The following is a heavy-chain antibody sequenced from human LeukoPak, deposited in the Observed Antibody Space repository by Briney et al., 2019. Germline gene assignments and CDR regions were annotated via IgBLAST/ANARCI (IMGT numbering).Heavy chain of an antibody. V-gene: IGHV4-59*01. J-gene: IGHJ3*02. CDR2: IYYSGST. Sequence: GSLRLSCAASGFTFSNYGMNWIRQPPGKGLEWIGYIYYSGSTNYNPSLKSRVTISVDTSKNQFSLKLSSVTAADTAVYYCARDPRVRHPGGAFDIWGQGTMVTVSS. D-gene: IGHD3-10*01. CDR3: ARDPRVRHPGGAFDI. CDR1: GFTFSNYG.